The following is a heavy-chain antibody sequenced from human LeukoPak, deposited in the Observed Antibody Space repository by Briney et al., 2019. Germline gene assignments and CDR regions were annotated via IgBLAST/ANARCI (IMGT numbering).Heavy chain of an antibody. CDR3: ARGPRSDEYSSSLDRLLWRRRSACLDY. Sequence: SETLSLTCAVYGGSFSGYYWSWIRQPPGKGLEWIGEINHSGSTNYNPSLKSRVTILVDTSKTQFSLKLSSVTAADTAVYYCARGPRSDEYSSSLDRLLWRRRSACLDYWGQGTLVTVSS. CDR1: GGSFSGYY. D-gene: IGHD6-6*01. CDR2: INHSGST. J-gene: IGHJ4*02. V-gene: IGHV4-34*01.